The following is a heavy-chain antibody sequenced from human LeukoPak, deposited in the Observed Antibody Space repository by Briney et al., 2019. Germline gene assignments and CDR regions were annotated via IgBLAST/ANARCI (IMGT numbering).Heavy chain of an antibody. CDR3: ARDPDEYDSRGFDY. D-gene: IGHD3-22*01. CDR1: GYTFTSYG. Sequence: SLKDSCKASGYTFTSYGISWVRQTPGQGLQWMGWISAYDGNTNYAQKLQGRVTITSETSTSTVYMELRRLRSDDTAVYYCARDPDEYDSRGFDYWGQGTLVTVSS. CDR2: ISAYDGNT. J-gene: IGHJ4*02. V-gene: IGHV1-18*01.